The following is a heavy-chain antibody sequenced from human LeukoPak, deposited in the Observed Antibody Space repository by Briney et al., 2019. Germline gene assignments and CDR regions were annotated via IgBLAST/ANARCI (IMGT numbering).Heavy chain of an antibody. Sequence: TSETLSLTCTVSGGSISSYYWSWIRQPPGKGLEWIGYIYYSGSTNYNPSLKSRVTISVDTSKNQFSLRLSSVTAADTAVYYCARVTGYMTEDYFDYWGQGTLITVSS. D-gene: IGHD6-13*01. CDR1: GGSISSYY. V-gene: IGHV4-59*01. CDR2: IYYSGST. J-gene: IGHJ4*02. CDR3: ARVTGYMTEDYFDY.